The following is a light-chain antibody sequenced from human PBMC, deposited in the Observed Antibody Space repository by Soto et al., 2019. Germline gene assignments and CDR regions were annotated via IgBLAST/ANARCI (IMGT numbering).Light chain of an antibody. V-gene: IGKV3-11*01. Sequence: EIVLTQSPATLTSSPGEGATLSCRASQSISSHLAWYQQKPGQAPSLLMYDASKRATGIPARFSGSGSGTDFTLTISSLAPEDFAVCYCQPRPSWPLTFGGGTKVEIK. CDR2: DAS. CDR3: QPRPSWPLT. J-gene: IGKJ4*01. CDR1: QSISSH.